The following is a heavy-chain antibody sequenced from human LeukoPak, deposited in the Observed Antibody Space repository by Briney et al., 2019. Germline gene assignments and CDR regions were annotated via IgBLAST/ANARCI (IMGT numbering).Heavy chain of an antibody. Sequence: PSETLSLTCTVSGGSISSSSYYWGWIRQPPGKGLEWIGSIYYSGSTYYNPSLKSRVTISVDTSKNQFSLKLSSVTAADTAVYYCARHGGGYDSSGFTFDYWGQGTLVTVSS. V-gene: IGHV4-39*01. CDR3: ARHGGGYDSSGFTFDY. CDR1: GGSISSSSYY. D-gene: IGHD3-22*01. CDR2: IYYSGST. J-gene: IGHJ4*02.